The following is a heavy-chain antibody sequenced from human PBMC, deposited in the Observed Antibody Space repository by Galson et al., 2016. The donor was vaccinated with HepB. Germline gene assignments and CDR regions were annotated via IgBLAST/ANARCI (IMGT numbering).Heavy chain of an antibody. CDR3: ARKDSHIDV. Sequence: SLRLSCAASGFTFNNYAMNWVRQAPGKGLEWISAIRISVSNTHYADSVKGRFTISTDTSTNTLFLQMNSLRAEDTAVYYCARKDSHIDVWGKGTAVTVS. CDR2: IRISVSNT. J-gene: IGHJ6*03. V-gene: IGHV3-23*01. CDR1: GFTFNNYA. D-gene: IGHD2-15*01.